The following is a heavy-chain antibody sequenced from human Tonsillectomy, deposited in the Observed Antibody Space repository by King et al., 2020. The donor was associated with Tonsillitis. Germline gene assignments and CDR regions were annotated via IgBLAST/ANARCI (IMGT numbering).Heavy chain of an antibody. Sequence: VQLVESGAEVKKPGASVNVSCTASGYTFTSYDINWVRQATGHGLEWMGWMNPNSGNTGYAQKFQGRVTMTRKTSISTAYMELGSLRSEDTAVYYCARRMIRLVGSDYYYMDVWGKGTTVIVSS. CDR1: GYTFTSYD. CDR3: ARRMIRLVGSDYYYMDV. D-gene: IGHD3-10*01. CDR2: MNPNSGNT. J-gene: IGHJ6*03. V-gene: IGHV1-8*01.